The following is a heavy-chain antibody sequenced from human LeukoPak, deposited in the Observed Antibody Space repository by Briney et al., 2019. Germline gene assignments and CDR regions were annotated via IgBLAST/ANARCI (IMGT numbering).Heavy chain of an antibody. CDR3: ARDSLYYGSGSYLGFDP. Sequence: GASVKVSCTASGYTFTRYGISWVRQAPGQGLERMGCISGYNGNTNYAEKLQVRVTMTTDTSTSTVYMELRSLRSDDTAVYYCARDSLYYGSGSYLGFDPWGQGTLVTVSS. CDR2: ISGYNGNT. V-gene: IGHV1-18*01. J-gene: IGHJ5*02. CDR1: GYTFTRYG. D-gene: IGHD3-10*01.